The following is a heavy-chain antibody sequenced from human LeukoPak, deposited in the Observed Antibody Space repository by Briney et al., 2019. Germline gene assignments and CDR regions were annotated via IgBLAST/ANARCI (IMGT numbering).Heavy chain of an antibody. CDR1: GFTFSSYA. D-gene: IGHD5-18*01. Sequence: PGGSLRLSCAASGFTFSSYAMHWVRQAPGKGLEWVAVISYDGSNKYYADSVKGRFTISRDNSKNTLYLQMNNLRAEDTAVYYCARGGDTAMVMGYFDYWGQGTLVTVSS. CDR3: ARGGDTAMVMGYFDY. CDR2: ISYDGSNK. J-gene: IGHJ4*02. V-gene: IGHV3-30-3*01.